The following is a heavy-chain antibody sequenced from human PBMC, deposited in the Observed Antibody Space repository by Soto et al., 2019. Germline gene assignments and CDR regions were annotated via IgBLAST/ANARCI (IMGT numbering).Heavy chain of an antibody. J-gene: IGHJ4*02. CDR3: ATNYGSGSTHFDD. V-gene: IGHV1-69*02. CDR1: GDTFSRYT. Sequence: QVQLVQSGAEVKKPGSSVKVSCTASGDTFSRYTLSWVRQAPGQGLEWMGRIIPMVGMASYAQKFQGSVTITADKSTSTAYMQLSSLRSEDTALYYCATNYGSGSTHFDDWGQGTLVTVSS. D-gene: IGHD3-10*01. CDR2: IIPMVGMA.